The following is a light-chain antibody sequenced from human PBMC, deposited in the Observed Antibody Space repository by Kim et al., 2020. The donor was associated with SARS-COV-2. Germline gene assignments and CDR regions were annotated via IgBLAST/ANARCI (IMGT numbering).Light chain of an antibody. CDR3: QQYYSTPLT. J-gene: IGKJ5*01. V-gene: IGKV4-1*01. CDR2: WAS. Sequence: DIVMTQSPDSLAVSLGERATINCKSSQSVLYSSNNKNYLAWYKQKPGQPPKLLIYWASTRESGVPDRFSGSGSGTDFTLTISSLQAEDVAVYYCQQYYSTPLTFRQGTRLEIK. CDR1: QSVLYSSNNKNY.